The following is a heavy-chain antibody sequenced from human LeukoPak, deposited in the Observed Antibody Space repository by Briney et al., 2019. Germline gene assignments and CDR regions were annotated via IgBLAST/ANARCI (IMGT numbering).Heavy chain of an antibody. Sequence: GGSLRLSCAASEFTFSNYAMSWGRQAPGEGLEWVSPISGRGGSTFYADSVKGRFTISRDNYKNTLDLQMNSLRAEDTAVYYCAKMVPAALKGYFDCWGQGTLVTVSS. CDR3: AKMVPAALKGYFDC. D-gene: IGHD2-2*01. V-gene: IGHV3-23*01. CDR2: ISGRGGST. J-gene: IGHJ4*02. CDR1: EFTFSNYA.